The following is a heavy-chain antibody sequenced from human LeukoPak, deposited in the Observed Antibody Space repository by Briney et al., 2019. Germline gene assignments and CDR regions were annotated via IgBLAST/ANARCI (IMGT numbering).Heavy chain of an antibody. J-gene: IGHJ4*02. CDR3: ARDPDMVRGVNFDY. V-gene: IGHV3-7*03. D-gene: IGHD3-10*01. CDR2: INQGGSEK. CDR1: GFTFSRDW. Sequence: PGGALRLSCAASGFTFSRDWMNWVRQAPGKGVEGVANINQGGSEKYYVDCVQRRFTTSTDNPNNSLYLQITSLRAEHTAVYYCARDPDMVRGVNFDYWGQGTLLTVSS.